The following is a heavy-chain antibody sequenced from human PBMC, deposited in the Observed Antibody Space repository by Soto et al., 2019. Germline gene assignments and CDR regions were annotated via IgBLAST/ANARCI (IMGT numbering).Heavy chain of an antibody. J-gene: IGHJ4*02. CDR3: ARDVGATGD. CDR1: GYTFTSYA. Sequence: QVQLVQSGAEVKKPGASVKVSCKASGYTFTSYAMHWVRQAPGQRLEWMGGINAGNGNTKYSQKFQGSVTITRDPCASTAYMEPSSLRSEGTAVFYCARDVGATGDWGQGTLVTVSS. V-gene: IGHV1-3*01. D-gene: IGHD1-26*01. CDR2: INAGNGNT.